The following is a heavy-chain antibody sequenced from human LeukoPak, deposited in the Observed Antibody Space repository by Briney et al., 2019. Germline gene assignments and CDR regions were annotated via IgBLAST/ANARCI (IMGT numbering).Heavy chain of an antibody. Sequence: GGSLRLSCAASGFTLSSYWMSWVRQAPGKGLEWVANIKQDGSEKYYVDSVKGRFTISRDNAKNPLYLQLNSLRAEDTAVYYCARDSSGWYGDVGYYYYYMDVWGKGTTVTVSS. V-gene: IGHV3-7*01. CDR3: ARDSSGWYGDVGYYYYYMDV. CDR1: GFTLSSYW. CDR2: IKQDGSEK. D-gene: IGHD6-19*01. J-gene: IGHJ6*03.